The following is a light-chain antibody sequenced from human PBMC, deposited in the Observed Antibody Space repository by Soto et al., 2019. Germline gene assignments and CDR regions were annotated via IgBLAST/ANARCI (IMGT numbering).Light chain of an antibody. CDR2: GAS. Sequence: EIVLTQSPGTLSLSPGERATLSCRASQSFSSSYLAWYQQKPGQAPRLLIYGASSSATGIPDRFSGSGSGTDFTLTIRRLEPEDFPVYYCQQYGSSPFTFGPGTKVDIK. CDR1: QSFSSSY. V-gene: IGKV3-20*01. CDR3: QQYGSSPFT. J-gene: IGKJ3*01.